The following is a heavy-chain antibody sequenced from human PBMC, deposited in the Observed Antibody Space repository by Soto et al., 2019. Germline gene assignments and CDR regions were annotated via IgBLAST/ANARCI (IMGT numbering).Heavy chain of an antibody. Sequence: GGSLRLSCAASGFTFSNAWMNWVRQAPGKGLEWVGRIKSKTDGGTTDYAAPVKGRFTISRDDSKNTLYLQMNSLKTEDTAVYYCTTVLRYFDWLKKKYYFEYWGQGPLVTVSS. CDR1: GFTFSNAW. V-gene: IGHV3-15*07. D-gene: IGHD3-9*01. J-gene: IGHJ4*02. CDR2: IKSKTDGGTT. CDR3: TTVLRYFDWLKKKYYFEY.